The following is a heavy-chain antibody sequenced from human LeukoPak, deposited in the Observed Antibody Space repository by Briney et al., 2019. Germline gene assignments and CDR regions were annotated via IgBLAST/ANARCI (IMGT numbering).Heavy chain of an antibody. CDR1: GFTFGDYA. J-gene: IGHJ6*03. D-gene: IGHD4-17*01. CDR2: IRSKAYGGTT. CDR3: TRGHGDYYYYYYMDV. Sequence: GGSLRLSCTASGFTFGDYAMSWFRQAPGKGLEWVGFIRSKAYGGTTEYAASVKGRFTISRDDSKSIAYLQMSSLKTEDTAVYYCTRGHGDYYYYYYMDVWGKGTTVTVSS. V-gene: IGHV3-49*03.